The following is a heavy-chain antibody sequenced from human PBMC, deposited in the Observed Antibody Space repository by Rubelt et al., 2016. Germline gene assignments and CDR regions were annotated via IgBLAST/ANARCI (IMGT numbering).Heavy chain of an antibody. D-gene: IGHD1-1*01. Sequence: EVQLVESGGGLVQPGGSLRLSCAASGFTFRTYAMHWVRRSPGKGLEYVSAISANGDTTYYANSVRGRFTISRDNSKNTVYLQMGSLRVEDMAVYYCARELTGTPTFDYWGQGTLVTVAS. V-gene: IGHV3-64*01. J-gene: IGHJ4*02. CDR1: GFTFRTYA. CDR2: ISANGDTT. CDR3: ARELTGTPTFDY.